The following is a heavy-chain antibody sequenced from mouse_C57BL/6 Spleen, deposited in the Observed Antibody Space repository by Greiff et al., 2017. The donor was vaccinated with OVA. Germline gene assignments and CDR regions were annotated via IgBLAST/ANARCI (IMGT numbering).Heavy chain of an antibody. D-gene: IGHD1-1*01. CDR2: INPNNGGT. CDR3: ARWGFTTVVAPFDY. J-gene: IGHJ2*01. V-gene: IGHV1-22*01. Sequence: EVQLQQSGPELVKPGASVKMSCKASGYTFTDYNMHWVKQSHGKSLEWIGYINPNNGGTSYNQKFKGKATLTVNKSSSTAYMELRSLTSEDSAVYYCARWGFTTVVAPFDYWGQGTTLTVSS. CDR1: GYTFTDYN.